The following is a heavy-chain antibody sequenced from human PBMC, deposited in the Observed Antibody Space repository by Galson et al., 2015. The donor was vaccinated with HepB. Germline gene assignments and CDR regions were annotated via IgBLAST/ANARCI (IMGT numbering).Heavy chain of an antibody. CDR3: ATVGMGYGEPYYYGMDV. CDR2: LSRSSSTM. Sequence: SLRQEGEESGFTFSNYSMNWVRQTPGKGLEWVSYLSRSSSTMFYADSVKGRFTISRDNAKNSLYLQMNRLRAEDTAVYYCATVGMGYGEPYYYGMDVWGQGTTVTVSS. V-gene: IGHV3-48*04. D-gene: IGHD4-17*01. J-gene: IGHJ6*02. CDR1: GFTFSNYS.